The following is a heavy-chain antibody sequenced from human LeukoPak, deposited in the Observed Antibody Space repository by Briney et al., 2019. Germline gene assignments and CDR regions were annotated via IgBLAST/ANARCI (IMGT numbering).Heavy chain of an antibody. CDR1: GFTFSDYY. D-gene: IGHD2-21*02. CDR2: ISGSGGST. V-gene: IGHV3-23*01. CDR3: AKPYCGGDCFRHFDY. Sequence: PGGSLRLSCAASGFTFSDYYMDWVRQAPGKGLEWVSAISGSGGSTYYADSVKGRFTISRDNSKNTLYLQMNSLRAEDTAVYYCAKPYCGGDCFRHFDYWGQGTLVTVSS. J-gene: IGHJ4*02.